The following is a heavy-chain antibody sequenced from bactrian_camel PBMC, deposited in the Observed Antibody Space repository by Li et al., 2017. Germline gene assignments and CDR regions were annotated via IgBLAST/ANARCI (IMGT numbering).Heavy chain of an antibody. Sequence: QVQLVESGGGSVEAGGSLRLSCAASGFTFSYYMSWVRQAPGKGLEWVSSVYSDGIYTYYADSVKGRFTISLDSAKTTVYLEMNSLKVDDTAVYTCAAEGALNGGICYGNPNYWGQGTQVTVAS. CDR2: VYSDGIYT. J-gene: IGHJ4*01. V-gene: IGHV3-2*01. CDR3: AAEGALNGGICYGNPNY. D-gene: IGHD2*01. CDR1: GFTFSYY.